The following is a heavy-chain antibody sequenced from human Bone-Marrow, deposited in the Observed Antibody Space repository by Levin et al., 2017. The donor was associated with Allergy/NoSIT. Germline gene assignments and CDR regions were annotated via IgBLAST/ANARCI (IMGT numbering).Heavy chain of an antibody. D-gene: IGHD2/OR15-2a*01. CDR2: IITKSEGEAT. CDR1: GFTFSNAW. Sequence: LSLTCAASGFTFSNAWMNWVRQAPGKGLEWVCRIITKSEGEATNYAPLVKGRFTISRDDSKNTLYLQMNSLQGEDTAVYYCTKYDVWGQGTLVTVSS. J-gene: IGHJ4*02. V-gene: IGHV3-15*01. CDR3: TKYDV.